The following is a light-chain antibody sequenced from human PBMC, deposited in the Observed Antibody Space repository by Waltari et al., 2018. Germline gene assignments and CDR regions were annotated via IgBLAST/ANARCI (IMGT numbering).Light chain of an antibody. V-gene: IGKV1-5*01. CDR2: GAS. CDR3: HQYHTYLWT. J-gene: IGKJ1*01. CDR1: QSISKF. Sequence: DIQMTQSPSTLSAFVGDRVTITCRASQSISKFLAWYQLKPGKAPKLLIYGASTLDGGVPSRVSGIGSGAEFTLTIGSLQPDDVATYHCHQYHTYLWTFGQGTKVEIK.